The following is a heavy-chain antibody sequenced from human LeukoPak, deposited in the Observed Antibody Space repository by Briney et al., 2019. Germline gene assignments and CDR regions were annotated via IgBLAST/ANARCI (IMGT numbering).Heavy chain of an antibody. Sequence: GTSLRLSCAASGFTLGYHGMHWVRQAPGKGLEWVAIIFSNGVNKYYADSLKGRSTISRDTSKNTLFLEMESLRTEDTAVYYCARHRGSIFEGYMDVWGNGTTVTVSS. CDR2: IFSNGVNK. V-gene: IGHV3-33*01. D-gene: IGHD3-9*01. CDR3: ARHRGSIFEGYMDV. J-gene: IGHJ6*03. CDR1: GFTLGYHG.